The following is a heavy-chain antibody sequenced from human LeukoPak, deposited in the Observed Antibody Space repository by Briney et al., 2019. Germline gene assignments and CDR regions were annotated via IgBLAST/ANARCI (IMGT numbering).Heavy chain of an antibody. J-gene: IGHJ4*02. CDR1: GYFITSGHY. V-gene: IGHV4-38-2*02. CDR3: ASNWSDFDY. Sequence: SETLSLTCTVSGYFITSGHYWGWTRQPPGKGLEWIGSIYGGETTYYNPSLKTRLTISLDTSKNQFSLKLSSVTAADTAVYYCASNWSDFDYWGQGILVTVSS. CDR2: IYGGETT. D-gene: IGHD1-1*01.